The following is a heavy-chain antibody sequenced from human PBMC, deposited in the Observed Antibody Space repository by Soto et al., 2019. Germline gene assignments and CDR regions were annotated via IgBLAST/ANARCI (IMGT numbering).Heavy chain of an antibody. Sequence: SETLSLPCAVSVYSISSCYSGGWIRQPPAKGLEWIGTIYHSGSTYYNSSLKSRVTISVDTSKNQFSLRLSSVTAADTAVYYCARDSGTYLYYFDYWGQGTLVTVSS. CDR1: VYSISSCYS. V-gene: IGHV4-38-2*02. D-gene: IGHD1-26*01. CDR2: IYHSGST. CDR3: ARDSGTYLYYFDY. J-gene: IGHJ4*02.